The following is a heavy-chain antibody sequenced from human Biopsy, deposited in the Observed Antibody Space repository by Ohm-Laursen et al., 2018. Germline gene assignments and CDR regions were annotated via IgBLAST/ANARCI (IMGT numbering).Heavy chain of an antibody. CDR2: FAPENGKT. CDR1: GYTLTDLS. D-gene: IGHD1-20*01. Sequence: VASVKVSRKVSGYTLTDLSMHWVRQAPGKGLEWMGGFAPENGKTIYAQKFQGRVTMTEDTSTDTAYMELSNLRSEDTAVYYCAGDINNWNVNYWGQGTLVIVSS. V-gene: IGHV1-24*01. J-gene: IGHJ4*02. CDR3: AGDINNWNVNY.